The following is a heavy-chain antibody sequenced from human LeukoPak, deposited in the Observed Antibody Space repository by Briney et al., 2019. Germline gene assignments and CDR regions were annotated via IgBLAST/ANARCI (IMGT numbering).Heavy chain of an antibody. D-gene: IGHD6-25*01. V-gene: IGHV1-2*02. Sequence: ASVKVSCKASGYTFTDNEMHGVRQAPGQGPEWMGWISPASGDTIYAQKFRGRVTMTRDTSITTAYMEMTSLRFDDTAVYYCVRALPSAGWGQGTLVTVSS. CDR2: ISPASGDT. CDR1: GYTFTDNE. J-gene: IGHJ4*02. CDR3: VRALPSAG.